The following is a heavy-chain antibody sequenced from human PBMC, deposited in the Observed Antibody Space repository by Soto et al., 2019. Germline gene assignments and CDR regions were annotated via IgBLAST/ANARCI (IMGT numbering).Heavy chain of an antibody. CDR2: INAYNGNT. CDR3: ARDQTRAQFDY. Sequence: QVQLVQSGAEVKKPGASVKVSCKASGYTFTSYGISWVRQAPGQGLEGMGWINAYNGNTKNAQRLQGRVTITTDTSTSTAYMELRSLRSEDTAVYYCARDQTRAQFDYWGQGTLVNVSS. V-gene: IGHV1-18*01. J-gene: IGHJ4*02. CDR1: GYTFTSYG. D-gene: IGHD1-7*01.